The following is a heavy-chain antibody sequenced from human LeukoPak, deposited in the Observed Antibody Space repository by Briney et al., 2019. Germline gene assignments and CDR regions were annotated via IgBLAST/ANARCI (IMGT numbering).Heavy chain of an antibody. D-gene: IGHD3-9*01. CDR3: ARSARYRIETGYYETYYYYMDV. CDR1: GGSFSGYY. Sequence: SETLSLTCAVYGGSFSGYYWSWIRQSPGKGLEWIGEMNHSGNTNYNPSLESRVTISVDTSKNQFSLRLSSATAADTAVYYCARSARYRIETGYYETYYYYMDVWGTGTTVTISS. J-gene: IGHJ6*03. V-gene: IGHV4-34*01. CDR2: MNHSGNT.